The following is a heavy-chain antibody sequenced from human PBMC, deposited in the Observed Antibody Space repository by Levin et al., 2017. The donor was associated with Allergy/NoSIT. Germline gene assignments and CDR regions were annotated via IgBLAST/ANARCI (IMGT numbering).Heavy chain of an antibody. CDR2: IYSGGST. Sequence: GGSLRLSCAASGFTVSSNYMSWVRQAPGKGLEWVSVIYSGGSTYYADSVKGRFTISRDNSKNTLYLQMNSLRAEDTAVYYCARDTVAGMNYYYGMDVWGQGTTVTVSS. CDR1: GFTVSSNY. V-gene: IGHV3-53*01. CDR3: ARDTVAGMNYYYGMDV. J-gene: IGHJ6*02. D-gene: IGHD6-19*01.